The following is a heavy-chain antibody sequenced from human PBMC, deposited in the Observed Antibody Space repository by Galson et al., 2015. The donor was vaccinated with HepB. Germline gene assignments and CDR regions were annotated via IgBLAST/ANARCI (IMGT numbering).Heavy chain of an antibody. Sequence: SLRLSCAASGFTFSSYAMSWVRQAPGKGLEWVSAISGSGGSTYYADSVKGRFTISRDNSKNTLYLQMNSLRAEDTAVYYCAHDVWLQSTLGFDDWGQGTLVTVSS. J-gene: IGHJ4*02. CDR2: ISGSGGST. D-gene: IGHD6-19*01. CDR3: AHDVWLQSTLGFDD. CDR1: GFTFSSYA. V-gene: IGHV3-23*01.